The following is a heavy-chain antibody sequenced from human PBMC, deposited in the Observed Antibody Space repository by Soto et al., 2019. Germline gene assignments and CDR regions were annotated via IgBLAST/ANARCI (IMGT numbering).Heavy chain of an antibody. D-gene: IGHD5-12*01. CDR2: SYYSGSA. V-gene: IGHV4-39*01. CDR1: GGSISSSTYY. J-gene: IGHJ4*02. CDR3: ARPLLGATILSGFDS. Sequence: QLQMQESGPGLVQPSETLSLTCTVSGGSISSSTYYWGWIRQPPGKGREWIGSSYYSGSAYYNPALKSRVTISVDTSKNQYSLKLSSVTAADTAVYFCARPLLGATILSGFDSWGQGILVTVSS.